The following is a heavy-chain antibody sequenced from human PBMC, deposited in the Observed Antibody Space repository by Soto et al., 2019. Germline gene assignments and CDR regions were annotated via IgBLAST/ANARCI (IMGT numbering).Heavy chain of an antibody. CDR2: ISHDGSEE. J-gene: IGHJ5*02. CDR3: AKDWGSSGWFNWFDP. CDR1: GFTLSTNG. D-gene: IGHD6-19*01. Sequence: QVLLVESGGGVVQPGRSLRLSCAPSGFTLSTNGMHWVRQAPGKGLEWVAMISHDGSEEHYADPVKGRFTISRDNSKNILYLQMISLRTEDTAVYYCAKDWGSSGWFNWFDPWGQGTLVTVSS. V-gene: IGHV3-30*18.